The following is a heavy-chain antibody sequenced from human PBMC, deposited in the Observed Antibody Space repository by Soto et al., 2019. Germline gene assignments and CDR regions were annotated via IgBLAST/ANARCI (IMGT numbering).Heavy chain of an antibody. D-gene: IGHD1-20*01. CDR2: IVVGSGNT. Sequence: ASVKVSYRASGFTYTSSAVQWVRQARGQRLERIEWIVVGSGNTNYAQKFQERVTITRDMSTSTAYMELSSLRSEDTAVYYCAASEPEWVITGTPDYGMDVWGQGTTLTVSS. V-gene: IGHV1-58*01. CDR3: AASEPEWVITGTPDYGMDV. J-gene: IGHJ6*02. CDR1: GFTYTSSA.